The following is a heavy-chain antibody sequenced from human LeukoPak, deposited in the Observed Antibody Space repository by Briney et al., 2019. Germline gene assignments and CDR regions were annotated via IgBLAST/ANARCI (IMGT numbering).Heavy chain of an antibody. CDR3: AGAAACDSFDY. Sequence: SETLSLTCTVSGGSISSYYWSWIRQPPGKGPEWIGYIYYSGSTNYNPSLKSRVTISVHTSKNQFSLKLSSVTAADTAVYYCAGAAACDSFDYWGQGTLVTVSS. J-gene: IGHJ4*02. CDR1: GGSISSYY. V-gene: IGHV4-59*08. D-gene: IGHD6-13*01. CDR2: IYYSGST.